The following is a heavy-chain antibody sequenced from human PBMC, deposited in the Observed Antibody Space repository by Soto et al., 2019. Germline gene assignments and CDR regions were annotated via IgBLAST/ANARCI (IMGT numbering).Heavy chain of an antibody. CDR3: ARDWSKEMAIIADY. CDR1: GYSFTSYG. CDR2: VNTVNADT. Sequence: QVQLVQSGGEIKNPGASVKVSCKASGYSFTSYGISWVRQAPGQGLEWMGYVNTVNADTYYAEKFRGRVTMTTDPSPATSYMELRSLTSADTAVYYCARDWSKEMAIIADYWGQGTLVTVSS. D-gene: IGHD2-8*02. V-gene: IGHV1-18*04. J-gene: IGHJ4*02.